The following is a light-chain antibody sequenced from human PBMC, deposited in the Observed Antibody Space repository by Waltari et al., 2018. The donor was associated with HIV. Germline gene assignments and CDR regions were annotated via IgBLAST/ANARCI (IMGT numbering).Light chain of an antibody. V-gene: IGKV3-15*01. CDR2: GAS. CDR1: QRVGSK. J-gene: IGKJ2*01. CDR3: QQYENWPYT. Sequence: ELVMTQPPATLSVSPGERATLSCRASQRVGSKLAWYQQKPGQAPRLLIYGASSRATGVSARFSGSGSGTEFTLTVSSLESEDFAVYYCQQYENWPYTFGQGTKLEIK.